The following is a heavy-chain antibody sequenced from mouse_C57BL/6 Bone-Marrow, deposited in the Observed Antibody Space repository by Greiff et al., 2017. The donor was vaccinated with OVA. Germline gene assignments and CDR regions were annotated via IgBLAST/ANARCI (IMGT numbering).Heavy chain of an antibody. Sequence: VMLLESGAELARPGASVKLSCKASGYTFTSYGISWVKQRTGQGLEWIGEIYPRSGNTYYNEKFKGKATLTADKSSSTAYMELRSLTSEDSAVYFCARERAIYYYGSSYEGYFDVWGTGTTVTVSS. D-gene: IGHD1-1*01. J-gene: IGHJ1*03. V-gene: IGHV1-81*01. CDR2: IYPRSGNT. CDR1: GYTFTSYG. CDR3: ARERAIYYYGSSYEGYFDV.